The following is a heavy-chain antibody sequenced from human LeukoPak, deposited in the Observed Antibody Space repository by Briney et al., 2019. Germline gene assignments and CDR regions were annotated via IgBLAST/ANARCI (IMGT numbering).Heavy chain of an antibody. CDR1: GGSISSYY. CDR2: IYTSGST. Sequence: SETLSLTCTVSGGSISSYYWSWIRQPAGKGLEWIGRIYTSGSTNYNPSLKSRVTMSVDTSKNQFSLKLSSVTAADTAVYYCARDRDSSGFYYYGMDVWGQGTTVTVSS. J-gene: IGHJ6*02. V-gene: IGHV4-4*07. CDR3: ARDRDSSGFYYYGMDV. D-gene: IGHD3-22*01.